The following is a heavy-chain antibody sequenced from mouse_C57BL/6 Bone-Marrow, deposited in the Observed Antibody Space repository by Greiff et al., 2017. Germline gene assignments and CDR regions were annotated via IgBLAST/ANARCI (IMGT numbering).Heavy chain of an antibody. V-gene: IGHV5-15*01. CDR3: ARGYYAMDY. Sequence: EVKLQESGGGLVQPGASLKLSCAASGFTFSDYGMAWVRQAPRKGPEWVAFLSNLAYSIYYADTVTGRFTITRENAKNTLYLEMSSLRSEDTAMYYCARGYYAMDYWGQGTSVTVSS. CDR2: LSNLAYSI. J-gene: IGHJ4*01. CDR1: GFTFSDYG.